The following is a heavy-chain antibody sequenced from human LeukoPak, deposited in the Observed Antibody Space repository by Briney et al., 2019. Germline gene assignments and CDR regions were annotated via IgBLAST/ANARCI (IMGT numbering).Heavy chain of an antibody. D-gene: IGHD3-10*01. CDR2: IVSSSTYI. V-gene: IGHV3-21*04. J-gene: IGHJ4*02. CDR1: GFTFGSDT. Sequence: GGSLRLSCEASGFTFGSDTMNWVRQAPGKGLEWVSSIVSSSTYIYYVDSVKGRFTISRDSAKNSLSLQMNSLRADDTAVYYCARHPYGSGPLGWGQGTLVTVSS. CDR3: ARHPYGSGPLG.